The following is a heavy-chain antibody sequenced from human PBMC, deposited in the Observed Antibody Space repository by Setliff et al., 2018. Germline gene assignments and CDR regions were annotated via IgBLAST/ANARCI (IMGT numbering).Heavy chain of an antibody. CDR2: INPGGSEK. V-gene: IGHV3-7*03. CDR1: GLTFSNCW. D-gene: IGHD3-10*01. Sequence: PGGSLRLSCTASGLTFSNCWVSWVRQAPGKGLEWEASINPGGSEKYYVDSVKGRFTISRDNAKNTLFLQMSSLRTEDTAMYYCRLWFGELLRDYWGQGTLVTVSS. CDR3: RLWFGELLRDY. J-gene: IGHJ4*02.